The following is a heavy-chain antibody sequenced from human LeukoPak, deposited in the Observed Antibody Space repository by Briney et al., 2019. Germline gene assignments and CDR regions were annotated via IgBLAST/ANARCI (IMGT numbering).Heavy chain of an antibody. D-gene: IGHD4-17*01. J-gene: IGHJ5*02. CDR2: ISAYNGNT. CDR1: GYTFTSYG. V-gene: IGHV1-18*01. Sequence: SERGSCKDSGYTFTSYGINWVRQAPGQGLEWMGWISAYNGNTNYAQKLQGRVTMTTDTSTSTAYMELRSLRSDDTAVYYCARAHGDSPTNWFDPWGQGTLVTVSS. CDR3: ARAHGDSPTNWFDP.